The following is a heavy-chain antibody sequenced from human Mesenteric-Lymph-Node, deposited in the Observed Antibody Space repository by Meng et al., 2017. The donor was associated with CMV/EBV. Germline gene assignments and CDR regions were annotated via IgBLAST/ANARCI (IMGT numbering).Heavy chain of an antibody. D-gene: IGHD1-26*01. CDR1: VGSFRGYY. Sequence: EGCVGSFRGYYWGWIRQAPGKGLEWIGEVNHSGGTDYNPSLKSRVAISVDTSKNLFSLKLNSVTAADTAVYYCARGDQGLQLLLYYWGQGTLVTVSS. V-gene: IGHV4-34*01. CDR2: VNHSGGT. CDR3: ARGDQGLQLLLYY. J-gene: IGHJ4*02.